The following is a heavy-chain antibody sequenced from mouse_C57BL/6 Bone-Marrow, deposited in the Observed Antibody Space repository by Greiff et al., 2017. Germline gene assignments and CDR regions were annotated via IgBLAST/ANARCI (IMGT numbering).Heavy chain of an antibody. D-gene: IGHD2-3*01. Sequence: QVQLQQPGAELVKPGASVKMSCKASGYTFTSYWITWVKQRPGQGLEWIGDIYPGSGSTNYNEKFKSKATLTVDTSSSTAYMQLSSLTSEDSAVYYCARGEFYDGYYNYDAMDYWGQGTSVTVSS. V-gene: IGHV1-55*01. J-gene: IGHJ4*01. CDR3: ARGEFYDGYYNYDAMDY. CDR2: IYPGSGST. CDR1: GYTFTSYW.